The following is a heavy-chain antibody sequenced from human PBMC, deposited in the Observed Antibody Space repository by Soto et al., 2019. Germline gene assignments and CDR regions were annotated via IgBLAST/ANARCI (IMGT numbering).Heavy chain of an antibody. CDR1: GGTFSSYA. J-gene: IGHJ2*01. CDR3: AREGSSSWYYHHYWYFDL. V-gene: IGHV1-69*06. D-gene: IGHD6-13*01. Sequence: QVQLVQSGAEVKKPGSSVKVSCKASGGTFSSYAISWVRQAPGQGLEWMGGIIPIFGTANYAQKFQGRVTITADKSTSEAYMELSSLRSEDTAVYYCAREGSSSWYYHHYWYFDLWGRGTLVTVSS. CDR2: IIPIFGTA.